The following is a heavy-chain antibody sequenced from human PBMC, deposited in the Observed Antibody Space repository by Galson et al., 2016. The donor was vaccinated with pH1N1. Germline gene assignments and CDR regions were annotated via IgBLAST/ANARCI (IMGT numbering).Heavy chain of an antibody. J-gene: IGHJ6*02. CDR3: ATVGSYGDYQYYYYYGMGV. D-gene: IGHD4-17*01. CDR1: GFSFSSYW. V-gene: IGHV3-7*01. CDR2: IYQDGSEK. Sequence: SLRLSCAASGFSFSSYWMSWVRQAPGKGLEWVANIYQDGSEKYYVDSVKGRFTISRDNAKNSLYLRMNSLRAEDTAVYYCATVGSYGDYQYYYYYGMGVWGQGTTVTVSS.